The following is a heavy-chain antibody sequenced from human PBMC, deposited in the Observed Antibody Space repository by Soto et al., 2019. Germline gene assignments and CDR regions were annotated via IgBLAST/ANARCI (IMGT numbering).Heavy chain of an antibody. Sequence: EVQLVESGGGLVKPGGSLRLSCAASGFTFSSYSMNWVRQAPGKGLEWVSSISSSSSYIYYADSVKGRFTISRDNAKNSLYLQMNSLRAEDPAVYYCAREVVWFGEAFDIWGQGTMVTVSS. CDR3: AREVVWFGEAFDI. J-gene: IGHJ3*02. CDR1: GFTFSSYS. D-gene: IGHD3-10*01. V-gene: IGHV3-21*01. CDR2: ISSSSSYI.